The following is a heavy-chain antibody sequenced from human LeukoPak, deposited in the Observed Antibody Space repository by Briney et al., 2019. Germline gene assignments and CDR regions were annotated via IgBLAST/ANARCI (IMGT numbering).Heavy chain of an antibody. D-gene: IGHD2-2*03. CDR1: GFTFANYG. Sequence: GGSLRVSCAASGFTFANYGFHWVGQAPVKSLHWVAFISYNGNQKYGDSVKGRFTISRDNSKNTLYLQMNGLRPEDTAVYYCARDPLDISRWTNAFDIWGQGTMVTVSS. CDR2: ISYNGNQK. J-gene: IGHJ3*02. V-gene: IGHV3-30*03. CDR3: ARDPLDISRWTNAFDI.